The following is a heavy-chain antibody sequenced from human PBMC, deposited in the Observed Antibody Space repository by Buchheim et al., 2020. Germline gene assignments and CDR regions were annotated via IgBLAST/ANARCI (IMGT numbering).Heavy chain of an antibody. CDR3: ASSGRYLDAFDI. V-gene: IGHV1-69*09. CDR1: GYTFTGYY. CDR2: INPILGIA. J-gene: IGHJ3*02. Sequence: QVQLAQSGAEVKKPGASVKVSCKASGYTFTGYYMHWVRQAPGQGLEWMGWINPILGIANYAQKFQGRVTITADKSTSTAYMELSSLRSEDTAVYYCASSGRYLDAFDIWGQGT. D-gene: IGHD3-10*01.